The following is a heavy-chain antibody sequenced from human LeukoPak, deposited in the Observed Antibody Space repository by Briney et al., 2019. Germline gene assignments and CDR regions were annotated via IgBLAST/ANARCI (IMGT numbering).Heavy chain of an antibody. Sequence: SETLSLTCTVSGGSISSYFWSWIRQPPGRGLEWIGYIYYSGSTNYNPSLKSRVTISVDTSKNQFSLKLSSVTAADTAVYYCAGYSLALDYWGQGTLVTVSS. V-gene: IGHV4-59*08. CDR1: GGSISSYF. CDR2: IYYSGST. D-gene: IGHD2-21*01. J-gene: IGHJ4*02. CDR3: AGYSLALDY.